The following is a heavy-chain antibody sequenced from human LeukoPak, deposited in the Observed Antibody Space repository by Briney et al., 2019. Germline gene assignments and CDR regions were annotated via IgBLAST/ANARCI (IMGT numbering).Heavy chain of an antibody. D-gene: IGHD4-17*01. V-gene: IGHV3-30*02. CDR1: GFSFSSYG. J-gene: IGHJ4*02. CDR3: ARSSKSYGDYIRSRIHYFDY. Sequence: GGSLRLSCAGSGFSFSSYGMHWVRQAPGKGLEWMAFIRSDGSNKYYADSVKGRFTISRDNSKNTLYLQMNSLRAEDTAVYYCARSSKSYGDYIRSRIHYFDYWGQGTLVTVSS. CDR2: IRSDGSNK.